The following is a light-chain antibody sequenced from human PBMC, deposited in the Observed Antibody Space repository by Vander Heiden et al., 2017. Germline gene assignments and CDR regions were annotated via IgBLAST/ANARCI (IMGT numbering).Light chain of an antibody. J-gene: IGLJ3*02. CDR3: AAWDDSLNGGV. CDR1: SSNIGSNT. Sequence: SVLTQPPSASGTPGQRLTISCSGSSSNIGSNTVNWYQQLPGTAPKLLIYSNNQRPSGVPDRFSGSKSGTSASLAISGLQSEDEADYYCAAWDDSLNGGVFGGGTKLTVL. CDR2: SNN. V-gene: IGLV1-44*01.